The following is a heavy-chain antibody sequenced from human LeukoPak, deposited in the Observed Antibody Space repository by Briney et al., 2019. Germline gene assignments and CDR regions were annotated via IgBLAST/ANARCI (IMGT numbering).Heavy chain of an antibody. J-gene: IGHJ4*02. D-gene: IGHD6-13*01. CDR3: ARGSYSSSRKTFDY. Sequence: GGSLRLSCAASGFTFSDYYMSWIRQAPGKGLEWVALISYDGSINDYADSVKGRFTISRDNSKNTLYLQMNSLRADDTAMYYCARGSYSSSRKTFDYWGQGTLVTVSS. V-gene: IGHV3-30*03. CDR2: ISYDGSIN. CDR1: GFTFSDYY.